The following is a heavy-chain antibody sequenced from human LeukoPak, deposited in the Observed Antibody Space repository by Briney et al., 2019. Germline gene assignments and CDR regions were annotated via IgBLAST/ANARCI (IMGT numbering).Heavy chain of an antibody. J-gene: IGHJ5*02. CDR2: IDWDDNK. Sequence: SGPTLANPTQTLTLTCTFSGFSLTPGGVGGAWIRQPPERSWKWLALIDWDDNKRYSPALKSRLTITKDTSKNQVVLIMTNMDPVDTATYYCAQRDGYNPFDPWGQGTLVTVSS. V-gene: IGHV2-5*02. CDR3: AQRDGYNPFDP. D-gene: IGHD5-24*01. CDR1: GFSLTPGGVG.